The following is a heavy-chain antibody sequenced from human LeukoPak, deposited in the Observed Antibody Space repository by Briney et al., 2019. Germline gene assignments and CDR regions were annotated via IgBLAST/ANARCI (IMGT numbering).Heavy chain of an antibody. V-gene: IGHV3-15*01. CDR2: IKSKTDGGTT. Sequence: PGGSLKLSCAASGFTFSGSAMHWVRQASGKGLEWVGRIKSKTDGGTTDYAAPVKGRFTISRDDSKNTLYLQMNSLKTEDTAVYYCTTDLPFDWLPPLDYWGQGTLVTVSS. CDR3: TTDLPFDWLPPLDY. J-gene: IGHJ4*02. CDR1: GFTFSGSA. D-gene: IGHD3-9*01.